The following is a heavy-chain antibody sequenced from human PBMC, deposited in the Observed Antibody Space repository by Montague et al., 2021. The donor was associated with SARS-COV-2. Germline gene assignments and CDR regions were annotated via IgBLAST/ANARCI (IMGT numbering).Heavy chain of an antibody. CDR1: RGSISSGGNY. CDR2: IYYSGST. V-gene: IGHV4-31*03. CDR3: ARGGIVLRGGKKGMDL. Sequence: TLSLTCTVSRGSISSGGNYWSWIRQPPVKGLEWIGYIYYSGSTYYNPSLKSRVSISVDTSKNQFSLKLSSVTAADTAVYYCARGGIVLRGGKKGMDLWGQGMQVTVSS. J-gene: IGHJ6*02. D-gene: IGHD3-10*01.